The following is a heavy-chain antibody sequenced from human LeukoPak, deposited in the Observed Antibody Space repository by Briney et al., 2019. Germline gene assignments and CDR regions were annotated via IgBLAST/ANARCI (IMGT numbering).Heavy chain of an antibody. J-gene: IGHJ4*02. Sequence: ASVKVSCKASGYTFTSYYMHWVRQDPGQGLKWMGIINPSGGSTSYAQKFQGRVTMARDTSTSTVYMELSSLRSEDTAVYYCAREGWRTTRPHEMDYWGQGTLVTVSS. CDR1: GYTFTSYY. V-gene: IGHV1-46*01. CDR3: AREGWRTTRPHEMDY. D-gene: IGHD4-11*01. CDR2: INPSGGST.